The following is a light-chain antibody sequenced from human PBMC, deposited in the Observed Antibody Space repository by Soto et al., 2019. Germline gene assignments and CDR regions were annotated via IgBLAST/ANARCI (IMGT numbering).Light chain of an antibody. CDR3: SSYTSSSTRV. CDR1: SSDVGAYDY. CDR2: EVS. Sequence: QSVLTQTASVSGSPGQSITISCPGPSSDVGAYDYVSWYQQHPDKAPKLMIYEVSNRPSGVSNRFSGSKSVNTATLTISGLQAEDEADYYCSSYTSSSTRVFGTGTKVTVL. V-gene: IGLV2-14*03. J-gene: IGLJ1*01.